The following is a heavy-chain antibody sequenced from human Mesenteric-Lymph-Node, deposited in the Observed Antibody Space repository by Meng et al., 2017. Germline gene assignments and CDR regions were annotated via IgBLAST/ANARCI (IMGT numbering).Heavy chain of an antibody. CDR3: ARDEGGDRDFDY. D-gene: IGHD4-17*01. J-gene: IGHJ4*02. CDR2: ITESGGTI. CDR1: GFSFSNYE. Sequence: GESLKISCEASGFSFSNYEMNWVRQGPGKGLEWVSYITESGGTIYYADSVKGRFTVSRDNAKNSLYLQMNSLRADDTAVYYCARDEGGDRDFDYWGQGTLVTVSS. V-gene: IGHV3-48*03.